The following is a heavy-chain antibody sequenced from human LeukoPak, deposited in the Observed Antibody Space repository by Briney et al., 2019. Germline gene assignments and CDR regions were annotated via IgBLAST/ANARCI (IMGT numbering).Heavy chain of an antibody. CDR1: GGSFSGYY. CDR2: ISHSGST. D-gene: IGHD6-13*01. Sequence: SETLSLTCAVYGGSFSGYYWSWIRQPPGKGLEWIGEISHSGSTNYNPSLKRRVTISVDTSKNQFSLKLSSVTAADTAVYYCARDIAAAGPYYFDYWGQGTLVTVSS. CDR3: ARDIAAAGPYYFDY. V-gene: IGHV4-34*01. J-gene: IGHJ4*02.